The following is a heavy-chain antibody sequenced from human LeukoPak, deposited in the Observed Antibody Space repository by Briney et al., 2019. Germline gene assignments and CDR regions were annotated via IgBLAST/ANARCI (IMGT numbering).Heavy chain of an antibody. J-gene: IGHJ4*02. D-gene: IGHD6-13*01. CDR2: IWYDGSNK. V-gene: IGHV3-33*01. Sequence: PGMSLRLSCAASGFTFSSYGMHWVRQAPGKGLVWVAVIWYDGSNKYYADSVKGRFTISRDNSKNTLYLQMSSLRAEDAAVYYCARGSSSWLDYWRQGTLVTVSS. CDR1: GFTFSSYG. CDR3: ARGSSSWLDY.